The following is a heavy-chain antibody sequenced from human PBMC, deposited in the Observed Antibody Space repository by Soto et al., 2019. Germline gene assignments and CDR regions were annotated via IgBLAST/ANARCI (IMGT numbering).Heavy chain of an antibody. Sequence: QVQLVQSGAEVKKPGASVKVSCKASGYTFTTYGLSWVRQAPGQGLEWKGWISAYSGSTKFAQKLQGRVTITTDTSPTTAYRELQSLTSDDPAVYYCARDFTKSSSWPSSLDAWGQGTLVTVSS. D-gene: IGHD6-13*01. CDR1: GYTFTTYG. J-gene: IGHJ4*02. CDR2: ISAYSGST. V-gene: IGHV1-18*01. CDR3: ARDFTKSSSWPSSLDA.